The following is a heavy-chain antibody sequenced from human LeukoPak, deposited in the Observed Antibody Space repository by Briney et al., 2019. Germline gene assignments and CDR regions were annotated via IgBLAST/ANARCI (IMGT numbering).Heavy chain of an antibody. J-gene: IGHJ4*02. CDR3: ARAGYDYDSSGYPSGDY. Sequence: AGSLRLSCAASGFTFSSYSMNWVRQAPGKGLEWVSYISSSSSTIYYADSVKGRFTISRDNAKNSLYLQMNSLRAEDTAVYYCARAGYDYDSSGYPSGDYWGQGTLVTVTS. D-gene: IGHD3-22*01. CDR1: GFTFSSYS. CDR2: ISSSSSTI. V-gene: IGHV3-48*01.